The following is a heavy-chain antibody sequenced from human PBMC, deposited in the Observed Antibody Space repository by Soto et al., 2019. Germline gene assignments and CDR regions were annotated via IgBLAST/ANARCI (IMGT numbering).Heavy chain of an antibody. Sequence: GASVKVSCKVSGYTLTELSMHWVRQAPGKGLEWMGGFDPEDGETIYAQKFQGRVTMTEDTSTDTAYMELSSLRSEDTAVYYCASRNYDFWSGYYTPGFDPWGQGTLVTVSS. V-gene: IGHV1-24*01. CDR3: ASRNYDFWSGYYTPGFDP. CDR2: FDPEDGET. CDR1: GYTLTELS. J-gene: IGHJ5*02. D-gene: IGHD3-3*01.